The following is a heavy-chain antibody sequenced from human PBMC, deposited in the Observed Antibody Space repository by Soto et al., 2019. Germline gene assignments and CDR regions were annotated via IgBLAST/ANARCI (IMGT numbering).Heavy chain of an antibody. CDR3: ARHKGYCSSTSCYPRFTWFDP. Sequence: PSETLSLTCTVSGGSVSSGSYYWSWIRQPPGKGLEWIGYIYYSGSTNYNPSPKSRVTISLDTSKNQFSLKMRSVTAADTAVYYCARHKGYCSSTSCYPRFTWFDPWGQGTLVTVSS. J-gene: IGHJ5*02. CDR1: GGSVSSGSYY. D-gene: IGHD2-2*01. V-gene: IGHV4-61*01. CDR2: IYYSGST.